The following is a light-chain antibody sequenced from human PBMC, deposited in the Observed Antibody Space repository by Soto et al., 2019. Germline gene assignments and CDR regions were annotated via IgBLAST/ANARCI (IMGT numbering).Light chain of an antibody. CDR1: QSVGSY. J-gene: IGKJ4*01. CDR2: DAS. Sequence: EIVLIHSPATLSLCPWEIATLSCRASQSVGSYLAWYQHKPGQAPRLLISDASNRATAIPARFSGSGSETDFTLTISSLEPEDSAVYYCEQRSHWPSLTFGGGTKVDIK. V-gene: IGKV3-11*01. CDR3: EQRSHWPSLT.